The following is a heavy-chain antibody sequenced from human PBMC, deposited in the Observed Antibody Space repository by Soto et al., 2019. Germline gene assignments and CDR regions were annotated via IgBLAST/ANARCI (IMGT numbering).Heavy chain of an antibody. CDR1: GGTFSSYT. CDR3: ARLLRITIFGVVTDAFDI. CDR2: IIPILGIA. D-gene: IGHD3-3*01. J-gene: IGHJ3*02. Sequence: SVKVSCKASGGTFSSYTISWVRQAPGQGLEWMGRIIPILGIANYAQKFQGRVTITADKSTSTAYMELSSLRSEDTAVYYCARLLRITIFGVVTDAFDIWGQGTMVTVSS. V-gene: IGHV1-69*02.